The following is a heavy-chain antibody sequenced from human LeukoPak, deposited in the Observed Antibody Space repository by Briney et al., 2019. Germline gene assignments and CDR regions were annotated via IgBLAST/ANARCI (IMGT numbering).Heavy chain of an antibody. V-gene: IGHV3-30*18. CDR3: AKILDGYNLGRGFDY. J-gene: IGHJ4*02. CDR2: ISYDGSNK. D-gene: IGHD5-24*01. Sequence: PGGSLRPSCAASGFTFSSYGMHWVRQAPGKGLEWVAVISYDGSNKYYADSVKGRFTISRDNSKNTLYLQMNSLRAEDTAVYYCAKILDGYNLGRGFDYWGQGTLVTVSS. CDR1: GFTFSSYG.